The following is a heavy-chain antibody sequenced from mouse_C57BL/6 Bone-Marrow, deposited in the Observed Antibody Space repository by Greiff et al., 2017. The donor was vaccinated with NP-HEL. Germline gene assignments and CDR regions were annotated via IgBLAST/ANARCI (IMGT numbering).Heavy chain of an antibody. CDR2: INPSTGGT. J-gene: IGHJ3*01. Sequence: VQLQQSGPELVKPGASVKISCKASGYSFTGYYMNWVKQSPEKSLEWIGEINPSTGGTTYNQKFKAKATLTVDKSSSTAYMQLKSLTSEDSAVYYCARESYYGSSSWFAYWGQGTLVTVSA. CDR3: ARESYYGSSSWFAY. CDR1: GYSFTGYY. D-gene: IGHD1-1*01. V-gene: IGHV1-42*01.